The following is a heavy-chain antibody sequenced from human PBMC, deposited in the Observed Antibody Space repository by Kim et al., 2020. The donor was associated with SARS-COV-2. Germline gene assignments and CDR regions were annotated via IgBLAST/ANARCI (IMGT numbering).Heavy chain of an antibody. J-gene: IGHJ1*01. CDR1: GFAFDDYA. Sequence: GGSLRLSCAASGFAFDDYAMHWVRQSPGKGLEWVSGITWNGRDLGYADSVRGRFTISRDNAKNSLSLVMNSLQPEDTAFYYCTKDMDASGFAADGYFQHWGKGTLVTVS. V-gene: IGHV3-9*01. CDR3: TKDMDASGFAADGYFQH. CDR2: ITWNGRDL. D-gene: IGHD6-13*01.